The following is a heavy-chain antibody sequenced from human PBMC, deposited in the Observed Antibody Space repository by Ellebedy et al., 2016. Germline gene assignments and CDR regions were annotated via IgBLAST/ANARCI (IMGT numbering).Heavy chain of an antibody. CDR2: IKKDGSER. D-gene: IGHD2-8*01. V-gene: IGHV3-7*03. J-gene: IGHJ4*02. CDR1: GFTFSSHA. CDR3: ASCHCANGVCYLFDY. Sequence: GESLKISCEASGFTFSSHAMNWARQAPGKGLEWLANIKKDGSERYYVDSVKGRFIISRDHAKNSFDLQMNSLTAEDTAVYYCASCHCANGVCYLFDYWGQGTQVTVSS.